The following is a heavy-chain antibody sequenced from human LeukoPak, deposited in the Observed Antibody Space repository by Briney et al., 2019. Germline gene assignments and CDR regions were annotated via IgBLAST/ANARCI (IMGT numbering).Heavy chain of an antibody. CDR3: ARDKRELRWFDP. CDR2: IYYSGST. CDR1: GGSITSSSYY. D-gene: IGHD1-26*01. Sequence: SETLSLTCTVSGGSITSSSYYWGWIRQPPEKGLEWIGSIYYSGSTYYNPSLKSRVTISVDTSKNQFSLKLSSVTAADTAVYYCARDKRELRWFDPWGQGTLVTVSS. V-gene: IGHV4-39*07. J-gene: IGHJ5*02.